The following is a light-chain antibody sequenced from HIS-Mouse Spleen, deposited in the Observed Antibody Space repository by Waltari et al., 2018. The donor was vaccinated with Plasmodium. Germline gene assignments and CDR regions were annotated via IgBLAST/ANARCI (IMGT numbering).Light chain of an antibody. J-gene: IGLJ2*01. CDR3: QSADSSGTYRV. CDR1: ALPKQY. CDR2: KDS. V-gene: IGLV3-25*03. Sequence: SYELTQPPSVSVSPGQTARITCSGDALPKQYAYWYQQKPGQAPVLVKNKDSERPSGIPGRCSGASAGTTVTLTISGVQAEDEADYYCQSADSSGTYRVFGGGTKLTVL.